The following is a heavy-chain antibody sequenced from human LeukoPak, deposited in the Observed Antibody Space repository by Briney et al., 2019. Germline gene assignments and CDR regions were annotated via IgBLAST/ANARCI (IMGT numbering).Heavy chain of an antibody. CDR3: ARAGIDYGDYWTRFDY. CDR1: GFTFSSYW. D-gene: IGHD4-17*01. J-gene: IGHJ4*02. Sequence: GGSLRLSCAASGFTFSSYWMHWVRQAPGKGLVWVSRINSEGGSSTYADSVTGRFTISRANAKNTLYLQMNSLRAEDTAVYYCARAGIDYGDYWTRFDYWGQGTLVTVSS. V-gene: IGHV3-74*01. CDR2: INSEGGSS.